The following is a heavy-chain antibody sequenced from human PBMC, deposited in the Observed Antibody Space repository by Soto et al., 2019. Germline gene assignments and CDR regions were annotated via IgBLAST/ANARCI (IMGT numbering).Heavy chain of an antibody. CDR1: GFTFCSYT. CDR3: ARERGRYSLDY. Sequence: GGSLRLPCAASGFTFCSYTMNWVRQAPGKGLEWVSSISASSSYIYHADSLQGRFTISRDNAKNSLYLQMNSLSAEDTAVYYCARERGRYSLDYWGQGTLVTVSS. J-gene: IGHJ4*02. CDR2: ISASSSYI. V-gene: IGHV3-21*01. D-gene: IGHD6-19*01.